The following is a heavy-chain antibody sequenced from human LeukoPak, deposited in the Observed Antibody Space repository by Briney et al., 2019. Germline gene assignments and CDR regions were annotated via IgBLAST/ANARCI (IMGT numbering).Heavy chain of an antibody. CDR3: ARRTPYYGMDV. V-gene: IGHV4-4*02. CDR1: GGSISSSNW. J-gene: IGHJ6*02. Sequence: SETLSLTCAVSGGSISSSNWWSWVRQPPGKGLEWIGEIYHSGSTNYNPSLKSRVTISVDTSKNQFSLKLSSVTAADTAVYYCARRTPYYGMDVWGQGTTVTVSS. CDR2: IYHSGST.